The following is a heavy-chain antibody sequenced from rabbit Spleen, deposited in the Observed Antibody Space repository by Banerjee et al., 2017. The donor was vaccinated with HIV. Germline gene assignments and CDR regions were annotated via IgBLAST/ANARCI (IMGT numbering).Heavy chain of an antibody. D-gene: IGHD8-1*01. Sequence: QEQLEESGGDLVKPEGSLTLTCTASGFSFSTSHYMCWVRQAPGKGLEWIGCIDAGGSGDTYYATWAKGRFTCSKTSSTTVTLQMTSLTVADTATYFCARDTGSSFSSYGMDLWGPGTLVTVS. CDR2: IDAGGSGDT. V-gene: IGHV1S45*01. CDR1: GFSFSTSHY. CDR3: ARDTGSSFSSYGMDL. J-gene: IGHJ6*01.